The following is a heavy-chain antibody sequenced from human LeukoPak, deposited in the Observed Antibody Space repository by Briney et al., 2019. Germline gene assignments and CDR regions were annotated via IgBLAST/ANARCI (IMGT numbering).Heavy chain of an antibody. CDR3: ARGRTAMATDAFDI. Sequence: SETLSLTCAVSGGSISSGGYSWSWIRQPPGKGLEWIGYIHHSGSTYYNPSLKSRVTISVDRSKNQFSLKLSSVTAADTAVYYCARGRTAMATDAFDIWGQGTMVTVSS. J-gene: IGHJ3*02. CDR2: IHHSGST. D-gene: IGHD5-18*01. V-gene: IGHV4-30-2*01. CDR1: GGSISSGGYS.